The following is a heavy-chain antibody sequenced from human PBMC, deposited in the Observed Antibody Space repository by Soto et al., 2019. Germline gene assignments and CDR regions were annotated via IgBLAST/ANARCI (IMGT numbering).Heavy chain of an antibody. CDR2: MNPNSGNT. J-gene: IGHJ3*02. CDR3: ARGLTGTVSDAFDI. CDR1: GYTFTSYD. D-gene: IGHD1-1*01. Sequence: ASVKVSCKASGYTFTSYDINWVRQATGQGLEWMGRMNPNSGNTGYAQKFQGRVTMTRNTSISTAYMELSSLRSEDTAVYYCARGLTGTVSDAFDIWGQGTMVTVSS. V-gene: IGHV1-8*01.